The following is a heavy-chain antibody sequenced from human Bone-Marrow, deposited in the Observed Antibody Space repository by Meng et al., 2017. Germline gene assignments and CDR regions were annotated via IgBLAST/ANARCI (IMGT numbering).Heavy chain of an antibody. V-gene: IGHV1-69*05. CDR3: ARDRYSSGMEDDAFDI. CDR2: IIPIFGTA. Sequence: SVKVSCKASGGTFSSYAISWVRQAPGQGLEWMGGIIPIFGTANYAQKFQGRVTITTDESTSTAYMELGSLRSEDTAVYYCARDRYSSGMEDDAFDIWGQGTMVTVSS. D-gene: IGHD3-22*01. CDR1: GGTFSSYA. J-gene: IGHJ3*02.